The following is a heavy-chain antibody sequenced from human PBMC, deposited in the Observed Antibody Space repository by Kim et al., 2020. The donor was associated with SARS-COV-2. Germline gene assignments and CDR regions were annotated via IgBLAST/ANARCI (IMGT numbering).Heavy chain of an antibody. D-gene: IGHD3-22*01. V-gene: IGHV3-30*01. J-gene: IGHJ4*02. CDR3: ARDDPLLGSSGSFDY. Sequence: STKGRFTISRGNSKSTLYLQMNSLRAEDTAVYYCARDDPLLGSSGSFDYWGQGTLVTVSS.